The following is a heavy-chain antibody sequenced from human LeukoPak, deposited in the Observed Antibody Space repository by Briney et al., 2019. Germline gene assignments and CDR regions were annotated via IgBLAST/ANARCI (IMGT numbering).Heavy chain of an antibody. V-gene: IGHV4-59*12. CDR2: IYYSGST. CDR1: GGSISSYY. D-gene: IGHD3-10*01. J-gene: IGHJ4*02. CDR3: ARVHVTMVRGVISYFDY. Sequence: SETLSLTCTVSGGSISSYYWSWLRQPPGKGLEWIGYIYYSGSTNYNPSLKSRVTISVDTSKNQFSLKLSSVTAADTAVYYCARVHVTMVRGVISYFDYWGQGTLVTVSS.